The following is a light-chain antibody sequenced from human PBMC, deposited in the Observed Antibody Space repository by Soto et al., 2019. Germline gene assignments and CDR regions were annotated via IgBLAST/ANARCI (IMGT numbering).Light chain of an antibody. CDR3: LHYNTSPHT. CDR1: QMIARW. V-gene: IGKV1-5*01. CDR2: DAT. J-gene: IGKJ2*01. Sequence: IQMTQSPSTLSASVGDTVTLTCRSSQMIARWLAWYQQKPGTAPRLIIYDATSLQSGVPSRFSAGASGAYVTLTISSLHPDDFATYYCLHYNTSPHTFGLGTKLEI.